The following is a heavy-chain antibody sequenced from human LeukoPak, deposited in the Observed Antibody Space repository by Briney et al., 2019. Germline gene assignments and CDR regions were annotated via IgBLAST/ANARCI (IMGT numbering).Heavy chain of an antibody. V-gene: IGHV3-74*01. J-gene: IGHJ4*02. CDR3: ARGSSDWYGIDY. Sequence: PGRSLRLSCAASGFTFSNYWMHWVRQVPGKGLVCVSRINIDGTSTNYADSVKGRFSISRDNAMNALYLQMSSLRAEDTAVYYCARGSSDWYGIDYWGQGALINVSS. CDR1: GFTFSNYW. D-gene: IGHD6-19*01. CDR2: INIDGTST.